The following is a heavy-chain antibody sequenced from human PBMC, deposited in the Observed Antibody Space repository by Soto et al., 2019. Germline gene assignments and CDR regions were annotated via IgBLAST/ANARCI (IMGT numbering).Heavy chain of an antibody. CDR2: IIPMFGRP. D-gene: IGHD5-12*01. CDR3: ARDLGSGYDPGDY. Sequence: SVKVSCKASGGTFSSYAISWVRQAPGQGLEWMGGIIPMFGRPNYAQKFQGRVTITADESTSTAYMELSSLRSEDTAVFYCARDLGSGYDPGDYWGQGTLVTVSS. J-gene: IGHJ4*02. CDR1: GGTFSSYA. V-gene: IGHV1-69*13.